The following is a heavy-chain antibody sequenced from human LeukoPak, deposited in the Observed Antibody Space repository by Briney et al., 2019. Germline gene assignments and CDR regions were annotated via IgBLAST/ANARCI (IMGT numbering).Heavy chain of an antibody. J-gene: IGHJ6*04. CDR2: ISSSSSYI. D-gene: IGHD3-10*02. Sequence: PGGSLRLSCAASGYTFSSYSMNWVRQAPGKGLEWVSSISSSSSYIYYADSVKGRFTISRDNAKNSLYLQMNSLRAEDTAVYYCAELGITMIGGVWGKGTTVTISS. CDR1: GYTFSSYS. CDR3: AELGITMIGGV. V-gene: IGHV3-21*01.